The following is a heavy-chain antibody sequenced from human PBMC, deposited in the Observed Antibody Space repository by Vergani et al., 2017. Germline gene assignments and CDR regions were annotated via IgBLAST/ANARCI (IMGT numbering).Heavy chain of an antibody. CDR1: GDSISSNNC. V-gene: IGHV4-4*03. CDR2: ICHTEDT. Sequence: QVQLQESGPGLVKPPGTLSLTCAVSGDSISSNNCWTWVRQPPGKGLEWIGEICHTEDTKYSPSLKSRVTVSVDGSRNLFSLRLNSVTAADTAVYYCATIGYRRWGYYYDYWVQGSLVTVSS. CDR3: ATIGYRRWGYYYDY. J-gene: IGHJ4*02. D-gene: IGHD2-2*02.